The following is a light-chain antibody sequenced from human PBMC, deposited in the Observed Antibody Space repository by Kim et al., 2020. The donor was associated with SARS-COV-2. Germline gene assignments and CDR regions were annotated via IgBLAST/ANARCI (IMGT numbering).Light chain of an antibody. Sequence: SYELTQPPSVSVSPGQTASITCSGDKLGNKYASWYLQKAGQSPVLLIHQDTKRPSGIPERFSGSNTGNTATLTISGTQALDEADYYCQAWDSSTVVFGGGTQLTVL. CDR1: KLGNKY. J-gene: IGLJ2*01. V-gene: IGLV3-1*01. CDR3: QAWDSSTVV. CDR2: QDT.